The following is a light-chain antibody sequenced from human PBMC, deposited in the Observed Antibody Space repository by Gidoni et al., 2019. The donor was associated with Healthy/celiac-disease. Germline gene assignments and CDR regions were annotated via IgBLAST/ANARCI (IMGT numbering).Light chain of an antibody. CDR3: QKYNNWPPYT. CDR1: QSVNSN. Sequence: EIVMTKPLATLSVSPGESATLSCSASQSVNSNLAWYQQKPGQAPRLLLYGESTRATGIPARFSGSGSGTEFTPTIISLQSEDFAVYYCQKYNNWPPYTFGQGTKLEIK. V-gene: IGKV3-15*01. J-gene: IGKJ2*01. CDR2: GES.